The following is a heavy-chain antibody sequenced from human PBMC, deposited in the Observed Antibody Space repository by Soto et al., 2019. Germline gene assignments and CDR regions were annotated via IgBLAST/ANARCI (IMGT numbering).Heavy chain of an antibody. CDR2: ICASDCGT. CDR3: AKQLHIVVRFSHLFSFYGLDV. J-gene: IGHJ6*02. V-gene: IGHV3-23*01. Sequence: GGALRLSCVSYGLTFSTYPXIWFRQSPFRFLEGVAFICASDCGTYYADSVKGRFTMSRDDSKNTLFLQMNSPRAEDTAVYYCAKQLHIVVRFSHLFSFYGLDVWGQGTTVTVSS. CDR1: GLTFSTYP. D-gene: IGHD2-21*01.